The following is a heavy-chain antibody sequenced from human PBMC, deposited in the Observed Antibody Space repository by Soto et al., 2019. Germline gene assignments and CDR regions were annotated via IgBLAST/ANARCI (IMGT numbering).Heavy chain of an antibody. CDR3: ARGSTQSYPGSRIFDF. D-gene: IGHD3-10*01. CDR2: ITDNGGDA. Sequence: GSLRLSCVASGLAFGSRAMSWVRQAPVEGLQWVATITDNGGDAKYADSVRGRFVISRDNSKKTLYLQMTSLTAEDSAMYFCARGSTQSYPGSRIFDFWGRGTLVTVSS. CDR1: GLAFGSRA. J-gene: IGHJ4*02. V-gene: IGHV3-23*01.